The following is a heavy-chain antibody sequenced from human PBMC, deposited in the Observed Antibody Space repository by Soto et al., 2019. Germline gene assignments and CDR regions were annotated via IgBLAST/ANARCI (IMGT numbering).Heavy chain of an antibody. CDR2: IYYSGST. V-gene: IGHV4-39*01. CDR3: ARQQTSSGWYGENNFDY. D-gene: IGHD6-19*01. Sequence: QLQLQESGPGLVKPSETLSLTCTVSGGSISSSSYYWGWIRQPPGKGLEWIGRIYYSGSTYYNPSLKSRVTISVDTSKNQFSLKLSSVTAADTAVYYCARQQTSSGWYGENNFDYWGQGTLATVSS. J-gene: IGHJ4*02. CDR1: GGSISSSSYY.